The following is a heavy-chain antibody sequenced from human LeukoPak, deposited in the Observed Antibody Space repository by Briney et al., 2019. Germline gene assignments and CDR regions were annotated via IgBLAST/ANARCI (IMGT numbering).Heavy chain of an antibody. CDR2: MNPNSGNT. V-gene: IGHV1-8*01. Sequence: GSVKVSCKASGYTFTSYDINWVRQATGQGLEWMGWMNPNSGNTGYAQKFQGRVTMTRNTSISTAYMELSSLRSEDTAMYYCARGTGHDSSGYYYLYNWFDPWGQGTLVTVSS. CDR3: ARGTGHDSSGYYYLYNWFDP. D-gene: IGHD3-22*01. J-gene: IGHJ5*02. CDR1: GYTFTSYD.